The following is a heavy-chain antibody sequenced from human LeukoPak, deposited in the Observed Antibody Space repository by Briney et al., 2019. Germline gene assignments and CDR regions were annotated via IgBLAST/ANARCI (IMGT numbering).Heavy chain of an antibody. D-gene: IGHD4-11*01. CDR3: ASHRDYSNYDALAP. Sequence: GESLKVSCKGSGYRAASFWIGWVGQMPAKGLDWRGLVYPGVSDTRYRPSFPGQVTISADKSISTAYLQWSSLKASDTAMYYCASHRDYSNYDALAPWGQGTLVTVSS. CDR1: GYRAASFW. CDR2: VYPGVSDT. J-gene: IGHJ5*02. V-gene: IGHV5-51*01.